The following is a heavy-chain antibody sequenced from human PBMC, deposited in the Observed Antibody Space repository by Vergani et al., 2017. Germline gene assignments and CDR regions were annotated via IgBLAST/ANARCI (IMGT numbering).Heavy chain of an antibody. CDR2: ISSSGSTI. D-gene: IGHD2-2*01. J-gene: IGHJ3*02. V-gene: IGHV3-11*01. CDR3: ARDPVVPAAIGAFDI. CDR1: GFTFSDYY. Sequence: VQLVESGGGVVQPGRSLRLSCAASGFTFSDYYMSWIRQAPGKGLEWVSYISSSGSTIYYADSVKGRFTISRDNAKNSLYLQMNSLRAEDTAVYYCARDPVVPAAIGAFDIWGQGTMVTVSS.